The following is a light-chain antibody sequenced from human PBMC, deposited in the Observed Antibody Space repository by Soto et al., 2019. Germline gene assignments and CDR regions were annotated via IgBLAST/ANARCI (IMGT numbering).Light chain of an antibody. V-gene: IGKV3-11*01. CDR1: QSVSSY. CDR3: QQRSDWPLT. CDR2: DAS. J-gene: IGKJ4*01. Sequence: ELVSTQSPTTLSLSPGERATLSCRASQSVSSYFAWYQQKPGQAPRLLIYDASTRAAGIPARFSGSGSGTDFTLTISSLEPEDFAVYYCQQRSDWPLTFGGG.